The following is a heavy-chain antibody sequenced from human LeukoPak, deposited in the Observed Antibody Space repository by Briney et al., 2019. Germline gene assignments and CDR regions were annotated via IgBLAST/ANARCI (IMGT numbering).Heavy chain of an antibody. Sequence: PGGSLRLSCAASGFTFSSYGMHWVRQAPGKGLEWVAVISYDGSNKYYADSVKGRFTISRDNSKNTLYLQMNSLRAEDTAVYYCAKANILTGYYYCYGMDVWGQGTTVTVSS. CDR2: ISYDGSNK. CDR1: GFTFSSYG. J-gene: IGHJ6*02. CDR3: AKANILTGYYYCYGMDV. D-gene: IGHD3-9*01. V-gene: IGHV3-30*18.